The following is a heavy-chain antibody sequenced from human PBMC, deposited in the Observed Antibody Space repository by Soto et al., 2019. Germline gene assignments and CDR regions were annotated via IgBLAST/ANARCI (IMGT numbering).Heavy chain of an antibody. D-gene: IGHD2-2*01. CDR3: ARTLYAFFDY. Sequence: TLALTCNVSVASINRGSHYWRWIRQPPGKGLEWIGYVFFTGNTQYNPSLKSRVTISVDTSKNQFSLKLTSVTAADTAVYYCARTLYAFFDYWGPGALVSV. CDR2: VFFTGNT. J-gene: IGHJ4*02. V-gene: IGHV4-61*01. CDR1: VASINRGSHY.